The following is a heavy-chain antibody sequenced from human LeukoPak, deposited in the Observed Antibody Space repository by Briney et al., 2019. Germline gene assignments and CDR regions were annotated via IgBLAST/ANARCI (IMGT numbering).Heavy chain of an antibody. V-gene: IGHV3-23*01. J-gene: IGHJ4*02. CDR2: ISGSGDST. D-gene: IGHD2-2*01. Sequence: GGSLRLSCEASGFTFSNYAMTWVRQAPGKGLEWVSGISGSGDSTYYADSVKGRFTISRDNPKNTLYLQMNSLRAEDTAVYSCTRTRGCSSTSCYADYWGQGTLVTVSS. CDR3: TRTRGCSSTSCYADY. CDR1: GFTFSNYA.